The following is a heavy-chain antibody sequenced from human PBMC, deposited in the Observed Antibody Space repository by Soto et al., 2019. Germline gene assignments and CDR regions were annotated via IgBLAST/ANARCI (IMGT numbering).Heavy chain of an antibody. J-gene: IGHJ4*02. Sequence: QVQLVQSGAEVKKPGASVKVSCKASGYSFTSFPIHWVRQAPGQGLECMGWINAANGYTRYSQKFQGRVTITRDTPATTDYMDLSSLTSEDTAVYYCARGGGLDDWGQGTLITVSS. D-gene: IGHD3-10*01. CDR2: INAANGYT. CDR3: ARGGGLDD. CDR1: GYSFTSFP. V-gene: IGHV1-3*01.